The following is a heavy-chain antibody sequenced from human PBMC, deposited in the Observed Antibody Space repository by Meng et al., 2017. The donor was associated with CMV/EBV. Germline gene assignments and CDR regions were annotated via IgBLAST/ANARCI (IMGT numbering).Heavy chain of an antibody. CDR3: AHLDTAKLHFDY. J-gene: IGHJ4*02. V-gene: IGHV2-5*02. CDR1: GFSLSTSGVG. D-gene: IGHD5-18*01. Sequence: HITLKVSCSALVKPTHTLTLTCTLSGFSLSTSGVGVGWIRQPPGKALEWLALIYWDDDKRYSPSLKSRLTITKDTSKNQVVLTMTNMDPVDTATYYCAHLDTAKLHFDYWGQGTLVTVSS. CDR2: IYWDDDK.